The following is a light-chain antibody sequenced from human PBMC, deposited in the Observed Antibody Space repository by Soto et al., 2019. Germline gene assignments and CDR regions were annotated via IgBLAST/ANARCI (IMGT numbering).Light chain of an antibody. CDR3: SAYTTSGTYL. J-gene: IGLJ1*01. Sequence: QSVLTQPASVSGSPGLSITISCTGTSSDVGAYNYVSWFQQHPGKAPKLMIFEVSNRPSGVSNRFSGSKSGNTASLTISGLQAEDEADYYCSAYTTSGTYLFGTGTKVTVL. CDR2: EVS. CDR1: SSDVGAYNY. V-gene: IGLV2-14*01.